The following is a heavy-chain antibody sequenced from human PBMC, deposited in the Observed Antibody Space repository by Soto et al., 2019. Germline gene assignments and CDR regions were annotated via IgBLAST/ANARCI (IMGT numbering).Heavy chain of an antibody. CDR1: GGSFSKYS. Sequence: QVHLVQSGAEVKKPGSSVKVSCKTSGGSFSKYSISWLRQAPGQGLEWMGGIIPISVTTHYAQRSQGRVTITADDLTTTSYMEVSSLKFEDTAVYYCAASRWIQLWTADFWGQGTRVTVSS. CDR2: IIPISVTT. CDR3: AASRWIQLWTADF. D-gene: IGHD5-18*01. J-gene: IGHJ4*02. V-gene: IGHV1-69*01.